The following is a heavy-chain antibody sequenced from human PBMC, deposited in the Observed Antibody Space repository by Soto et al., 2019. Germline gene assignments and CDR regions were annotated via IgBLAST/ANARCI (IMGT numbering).Heavy chain of an antibody. V-gene: IGHV1-8*01. D-gene: IGHD3-10*01. J-gene: IGHJ6*02. Sequence: GASVKVSCKASGYTFTSYDINWVRQATGQGLEWMGWMNPNSGNTGYAQKFQGRVTMTRNTSISTAYMELSSLRSEDTAVHYCARDQGIDVYYYYGMDVWGQGTTVTVSS. CDR3: ARDQGIDVYYYYGMDV. CDR2: MNPNSGNT. CDR1: GYTFTSYD.